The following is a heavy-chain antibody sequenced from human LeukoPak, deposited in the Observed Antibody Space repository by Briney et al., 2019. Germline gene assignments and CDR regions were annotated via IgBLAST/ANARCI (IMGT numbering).Heavy chain of an antibody. CDR1: GGSISSGGYY. D-gene: IGHD4-17*01. CDR3: ASKSTDHGELRFDY. J-gene: IGHJ4*02. Sequence: SETLSLTCTVSGGSISSGGYYWSWIRQHPGKGLEWIGYIYYSGSTYYNPSLKSRVTISVDTSKNQFSLKVSSVTAADTGVYYCASKSTDHGELRFDYWGQGTLVTVSS. CDR2: IYYSGST. V-gene: IGHV4-31*03.